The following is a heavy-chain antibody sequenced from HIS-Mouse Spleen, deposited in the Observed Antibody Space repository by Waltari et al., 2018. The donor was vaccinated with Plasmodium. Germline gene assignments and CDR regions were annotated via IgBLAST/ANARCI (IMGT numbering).Heavy chain of an antibody. CDR3: ARRMYYFDY. Sequence: EVQLVESGGGLVQPGGSLRLSCSASGFTFSRYWMSWVRQAPGKGLEWVANIKQDGSEKYYVDSVKGRFTISRDNAKNSLYLQMNSLRAEDTAVYYCARRMYYFDYWGQGTLVTVSS. CDR1: GFTFSRYW. V-gene: IGHV3-7*01. J-gene: IGHJ4*02. CDR2: IKQDGSEK.